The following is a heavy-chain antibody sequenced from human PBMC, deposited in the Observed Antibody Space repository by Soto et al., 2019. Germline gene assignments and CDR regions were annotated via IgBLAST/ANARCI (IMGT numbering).Heavy chain of an antibody. V-gene: IGHV1-69*02. CDR2: IISILGIA. CDR1: GGTFSSYT. D-gene: IGHD4-17*01. Sequence: QVQLVQSGAEVKKPGSSVKVSCKASGGTFSSYTISWVRQAPGQGLEWMGRIISILGIANYAQKFQARVTITADKSTSTGYMELSSLRSEDTAVYDCARGLYAVPTRSVWFDPWGQGTLVTGSS. CDR3: ARGLYAVPTRSVWFDP. J-gene: IGHJ5*02.